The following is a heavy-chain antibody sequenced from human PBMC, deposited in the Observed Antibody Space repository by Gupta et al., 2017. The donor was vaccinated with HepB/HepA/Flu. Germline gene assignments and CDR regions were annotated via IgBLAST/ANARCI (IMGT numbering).Heavy chain of an antibody. J-gene: IGHJ4*02. CDR3: AKDSQRQLFPFVYFDY. V-gene: IGHV3-23*01. D-gene: IGHD6-13*01. CDR1: GFTFSSYA. CDR2: ISGRGGST. Sequence: EVQLLESGGGLVQPGGSLRRSCAASGFTFSSYAMSWVRQAPGKGLEWVSAISGRGGSTYYAESVKGRFTISRDNSKNTLYLQMNSLRAEDTAVYYCAKDSQRQLFPFVYFDYWGQGTLVTVSS.